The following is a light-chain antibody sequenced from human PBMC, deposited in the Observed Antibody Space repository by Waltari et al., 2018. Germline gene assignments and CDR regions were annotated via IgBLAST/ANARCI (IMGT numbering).Light chain of an antibody. Sequence: QSALTQPASVSGSPGQSITISCTGTSSDVGNYKRVSWYQQHPGKAPKLMIYAVSKRPSVVSDRFSGSKAVDIASLTISGLQPEEEAEYFCSSYAGSSKGVFGGGTRVTVL. CDR1: SSDVGNYKR. CDR2: AVS. CDR3: SSYAGSSKGV. V-gene: IGLV2-23*02. J-gene: IGLJ2*01.